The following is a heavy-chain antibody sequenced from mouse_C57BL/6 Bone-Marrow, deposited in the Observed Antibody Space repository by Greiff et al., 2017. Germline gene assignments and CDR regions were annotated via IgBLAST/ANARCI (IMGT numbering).Heavy chain of an antibody. CDR3: ARNSGGLRRYYYAMDY. Sequence: QVHVKQSGPGLVQPSQSLSITCTVSGFSLTSYGVHWVRQSPGKGLEWLGVIWSGGSTDYNAAFISRLSISKDNSKSQVFFKMNSLQADDTAIYXCARNSGGLRRYYYAMDYWGQGTSVTVSS. D-gene: IGHD2-4*01. V-gene: IGHV2-2*01. J-gene: IGHJ4*01. CDR1: GFSLTSYG. CDR2: IWSGGST.